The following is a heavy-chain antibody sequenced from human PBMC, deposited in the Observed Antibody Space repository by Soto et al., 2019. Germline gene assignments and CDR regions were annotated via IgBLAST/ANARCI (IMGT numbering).Heavy chain of an antibody. Sequence: GGSLRLSCAASGFTFSSYWMSWVRQAPGKGLEWVANIKQDGSEKYYVDSVKGRFTISRDNAKNSLYLQMNSLRAEDTAVYYCARYYYGSGSYYPDYWGQGTLVTVSS. CDR3: ARYYYGSGSYYPDY. D-gene: IGHD3-10*01. V-gene: IGHV3-7*03. CDR2: IKQDGSEK. J-gene: IGHJ4*02. CDR1: GFTFSSYW.